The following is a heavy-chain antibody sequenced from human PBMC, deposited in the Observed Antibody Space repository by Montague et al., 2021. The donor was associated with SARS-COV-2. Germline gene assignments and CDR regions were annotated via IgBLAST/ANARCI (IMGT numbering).Heavy chain of an antibody. CDR3: VRVPYRLLFVPRYYGMDV. V-gene: IGHV4-34*01. CDR2: ISHSGST. J-gene: IGHJ6*02. D-gene: IGHD2-2*01. Sequence: SVTLSLTCAVYGGSLSGYYWSWIRQPPGEGLEWIAEISHSGSTSYNPSLKSRVTISVDTSKNQFSLKLSSATAADTAVYYCVRVPYRLLFVPRYYGMDVWGQGTTVTVSS. CDR1: GGSLSGYY.